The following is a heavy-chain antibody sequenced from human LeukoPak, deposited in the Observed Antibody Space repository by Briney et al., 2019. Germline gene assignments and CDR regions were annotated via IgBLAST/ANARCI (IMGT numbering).Heavy chain of an antibody. CDR3: ARVPIAAAETGH. J-gene: IGHJ4*02. D-gene: IGHD6-13*01. Sequence: GGSLRLSCVASGFSFSNYAMSWVRQSPGQGLQWVSVINDRSNFKVYADSVKGRFTISRDNSKNTLYLQMNSLRAEDTAVYYCARVPIAAAETGHWGQGTLVTVSS. CDR2: INDRSNFK. V-gene: IGHV3-23*01. CDR1: GFSFSNYA.